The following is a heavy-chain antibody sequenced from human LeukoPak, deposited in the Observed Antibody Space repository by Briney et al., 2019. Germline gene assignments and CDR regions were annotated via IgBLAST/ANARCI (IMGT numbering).Heavy chain of an antibody. D-gene: IGHD3-10*01. CDR2: IYPADSDT. CDR3: ARQSRDGSKTRGYFFDY. Sequence: GESLKISCKGSGYSFTNYWIGWVRQMPGKGLEWMGIIYPADSDTTYSPSFQGQVSISADKSISTVYLQCSSLRASDTAMYFCARQSRDGSKTRGYFFDYWGLGTLVTVSS. J-gene: IGHJ4*02. V-gene: IGHV5-51*01. CDR1: GYSFTNYW.